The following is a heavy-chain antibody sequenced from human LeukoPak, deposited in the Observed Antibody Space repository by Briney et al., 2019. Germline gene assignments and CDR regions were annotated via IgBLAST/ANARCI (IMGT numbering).Heavy chain of an antibody. CDR3: ARNKRGDY. D-gene: IGHD1/OR15-1a*01. CDR1: GFTLSNYW. J-gene: IGHJ4*02. V-gene: IGHV3-7*01. CDR2: IKQDGSDE. Sequence: GGSLRLSCAASGFTLSNYWMTWVRQAPGKGLEWVANIKQDGSDENYVDSVKGRFTISRDNAKNSLYLQMNSLRAEDTGIYYCARNKRGDYWGQGTLVTVSS.